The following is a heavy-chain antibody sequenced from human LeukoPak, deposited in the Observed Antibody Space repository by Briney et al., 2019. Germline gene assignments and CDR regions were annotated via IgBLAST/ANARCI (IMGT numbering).Heavy chain of an antibody. D-gene: IGHD6-19*01. V-gene: IGHV3-48*01. Sequence: PGGSLRLSCAASGFTFSSYSMNWVRQAPGKGLEWVSYINSSSTIYYADSVKGRFTISRDNAKNSLYLQMNSLRAEDTAVYYCARDLLPPATVAATGDAFDIWGQGTMVTVSS. CDR1: GFTFSSYS. CDR3: ARDLLPPATVAATGDAFDI. J-gene: IGHJ3*02. CDR2: INSSSTI.